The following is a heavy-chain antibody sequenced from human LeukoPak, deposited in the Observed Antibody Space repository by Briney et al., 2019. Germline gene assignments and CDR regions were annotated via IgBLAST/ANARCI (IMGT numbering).Heavy chain of an antibody. CDR3: VRHVARAFDI. CDR2: IYYSGTT. J-gene: IGHJ3*02. V-gene: IGHV4-39*01. Sequence: PSETLSLTCTVSGGSISCSSYYWGWIRQPPGKGLEWIGSIYYSGTTYYNPSLKSRVTISIDTSKNQLSLKLSSVTAADTAVYSCVRHVARAFDIWGQGTKVTVSS. CDR1: GGSISCSSYY.